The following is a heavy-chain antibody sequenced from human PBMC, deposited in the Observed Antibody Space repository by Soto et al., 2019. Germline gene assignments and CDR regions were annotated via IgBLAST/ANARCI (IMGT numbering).Heavy chain of an antibody. D-gene: IGHD2-21*02. CDR3: ARRPPTTVTAAYYGMDV. V-gene: IGHV4-39*02. CDR2: IYYSGST. CDR1: GGSISSTKYY. J-gene: IGHJ6*02. Sequence: SETLSLTCTVSGGSISSTKYYWGWIRQPPGKGLEWIGSIYYSGSTYYNPSLKSRLTMSIDTSKNHFSLKLSSVTAADTAVYYCARRPPTTVTAAYYGMDVWGQGTTVTVSS.